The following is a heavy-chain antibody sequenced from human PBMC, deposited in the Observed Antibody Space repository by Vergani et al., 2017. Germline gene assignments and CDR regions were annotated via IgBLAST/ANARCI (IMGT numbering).Heavy chain of an antibody. V-gene: IGHV4-59*01. CDR2: IYYSGST. CDR1: GGSISSYY. D-gene: IGHD3-22*01. J-gene: IGHJ4*02. CDR3: ARDRGYYDSSGYYLYYFDY. Sequence: QVQLQESGPGLVKPSETLSLTCTVSGGSISSYYWSWIRQPPGKGLEWIGYIYYSGSTNSNPSLKSRVTISVDTSKNQFSLKLSSVTAADTAVYYCARDRGYYDSSGYYLYYFDYWGQGTLVTVSS.